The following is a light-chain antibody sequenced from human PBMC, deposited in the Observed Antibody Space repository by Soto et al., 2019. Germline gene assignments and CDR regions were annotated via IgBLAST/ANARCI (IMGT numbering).Light chain of an antibody. V-gene: IGKV3-15*01. CDR2: RAS. Sequence: DILMTQSPATLSLSPGGRATLSCRASQSVSSNLAWYQQKPGQAPRLLIQRASTRATGIPARFSGSGSGTEFTLTISSLQSEDSASYCCQQSYNFPRTFGQGTKVEI. CDR3: QQSYNFPRT. CDR1: QSVSSN. J-gene: IGKJ1*01.